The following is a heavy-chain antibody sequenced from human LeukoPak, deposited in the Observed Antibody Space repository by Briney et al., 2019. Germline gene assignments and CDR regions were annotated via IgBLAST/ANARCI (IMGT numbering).Heavy chain of an antibody. CDR3: ARDRITMVRGVITFQTNWFDP. J-gene: IGHJ5*02. D-gene: IGHD3-10*01. V-gene: IGHV1-2*02. CDR2: INPNSGGT. Sequence: GASVKVSCKASGYTFTGYYMHWVRQAPGQGLEWTGWINPNSGGTNYAQKFQGRVTMTRDTSISTAYMELSRLRSDDTAVYYCARDRITMVRGVITFQTNWFDPWGQGTLVTVSS. CDR1: GYTFTGYY.